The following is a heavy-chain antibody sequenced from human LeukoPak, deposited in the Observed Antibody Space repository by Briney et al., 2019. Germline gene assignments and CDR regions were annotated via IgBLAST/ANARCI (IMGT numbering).Heavy chain of an antibody. J-gene: IGHJ4*02. D-gene: IGHD3-9*01. CDR3: ARTNISTGYRPFYFDY. Sequence: ASVKVSCKASGYTFTGYYMHWVRQAPGQGLEWMGWINPNSGGTNYAQKFQGRVTMTRDTSISTAYMELSRLRSDDTAVYYCARTNISTGYRPFYFDYWGQGTLVTVSS. CDR1: GYTFTGYY. V-gene: IGHV1-2*02. CDR2: INPNSGGT.